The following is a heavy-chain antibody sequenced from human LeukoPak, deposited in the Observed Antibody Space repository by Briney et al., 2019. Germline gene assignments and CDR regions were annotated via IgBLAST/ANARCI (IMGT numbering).Heavy chain of an antibody. CDR2: ISWNSGNI. V-gene: IGHV3-9*01. Sequence: PGGSLRLSCAASGFSFPDYAMHWVRQAPGKGLEWVSSISWNSGNIVYVDSVKGRFTTSRDNAKNSLYLQMNSLRAEDTALYYCAKDIGPLTYHYDTSAYSGAFDYWGQGILVTVSS. D-gene: IGHD3-22*01. CDR3: AKDIGPLTYHYDTSAYSGAFDY. J-gene: IGHJ4*02. CDR1: GFSFPDYA.